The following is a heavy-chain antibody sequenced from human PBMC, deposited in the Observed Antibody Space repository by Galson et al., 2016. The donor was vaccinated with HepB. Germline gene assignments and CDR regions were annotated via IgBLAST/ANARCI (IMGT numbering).Heavy chain of an antibody. CDR2: ISYDGSNK. CDR1: GFTFSSYG. CDR3: ARTAGLDSLDV. Sequence: SLRLSCAASGFTFSSYGIHWVRQAPGKGLEWVAVISYDGSNKYYADSVKGRFTISRDNSKNTLYLQMNSLRAEDTAVYYCARTAGLDSLDVWGQGTTVTVSS. V-gene: IGHV3-30*03. J-gene: IGHJ6*02. D-gene: IGHD3-9*01.